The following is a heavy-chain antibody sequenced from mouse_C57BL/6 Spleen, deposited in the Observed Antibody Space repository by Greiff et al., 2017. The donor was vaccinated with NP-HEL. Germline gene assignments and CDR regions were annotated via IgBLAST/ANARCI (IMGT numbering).Heavy chain of an antibody. V-gene: IGHV5-17*01. D-gene: IGHD1-3*01. CDR3: ARELRFAY. Sequence: EVHLVESGGGLVKPGGSLKLSCAASGFTFSDYGMHWVRQAPEKGLEWVAYISSGSSTIYYADTVKGRFTISRDNAKNTLFLQMTSLRSEDTAMYYCARELRFAYWGQGTLVTVST. CDR1: GFTFSDYG. J-gene: IGHJ3*01. CDR2: ISSGSSTI.